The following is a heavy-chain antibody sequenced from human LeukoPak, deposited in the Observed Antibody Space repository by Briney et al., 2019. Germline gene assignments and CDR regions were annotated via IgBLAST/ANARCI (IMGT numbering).Heavy chain of an antibody. CDR3: AKDLRVIVVTYYMDV. V-gene: IGHV3-23*01. J-gene: IGHJ6*03. CDR2: ISGSGATT. Sequence: GGSLRLSCAASGFTFSSYVMSWVRQAPGKGLEWVSAISGSGATTYYTDSVKGRFTISRDNSKNTLYLQMNSLRAEDTAAYYCAKDLRVIVVTYYMDVWGKGTTVTVSS. CDR1: GFTFSSYV. D-gene: IGHD2-2*01.